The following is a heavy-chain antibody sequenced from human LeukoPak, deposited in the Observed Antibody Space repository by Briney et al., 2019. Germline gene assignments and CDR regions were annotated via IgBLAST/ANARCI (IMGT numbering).Heavy chain of an antibody. V-gene: IGHV5-51*01. CDR1: GYSFSTNW. D-gene: IGHD2-21*02. CDR3: ARVMTHDAFDI. CDR2: IYPGDSDT. J-gene: IGHJ3*02. Sequence: GESLRISCKGSGYSFSTNWIGWVRQMPGKGLEWMGIIYPGDSDTRYSPSVQGQVTISADKSSSTAYLQWSSLKASDTAMYYCARVMTHDAFDIWGQGTMVTVSS.